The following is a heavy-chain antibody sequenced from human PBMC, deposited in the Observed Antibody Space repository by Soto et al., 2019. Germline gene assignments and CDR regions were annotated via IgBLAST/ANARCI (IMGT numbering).Heavy chain of an antibody. V-gene: IGHV3-30-3*01. CDR2: ISYDGTNK. D-gene: IGHD3-3*01. Sequence: QVQLVESGGGVVQPGRSLRLSCVASGFTLSRYAIHWVRQAPGKGLEWVAVISYDGTNKYYADSVKGRFTFSSDNSKNTLYLQMNSLKPEDTAAYSCARVGTEEYDFWGRGMDVWGQGTTVTVSS. J-gene: IGHJ6*02. CDR1: GFTLSRYA. CDR3: ARVGTEEYDFWGRGMDV.